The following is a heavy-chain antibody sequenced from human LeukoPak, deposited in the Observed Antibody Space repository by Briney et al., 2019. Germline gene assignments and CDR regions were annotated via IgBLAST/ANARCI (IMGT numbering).Heavy chain of an antibody. CDR3: AREFGGYCSSTSCPARYGMDV. Sequence: SETLSLTCAVYGGSFSGYYWTWIRQPPGKGLEWIGEINHSGSTNYNPSLKSRVTISLDTSKNQFSLKLSSVTAADTAVYYGAREFGGYCSSTSCPARYGMDVWGQGTTVTVSS. V-gene: IGHV4-34*01. J-gene: IGHJ6*02. CDR1: GGSFSGYY. CDR2: INHSGST. D-gene: IGHD2-2*01.